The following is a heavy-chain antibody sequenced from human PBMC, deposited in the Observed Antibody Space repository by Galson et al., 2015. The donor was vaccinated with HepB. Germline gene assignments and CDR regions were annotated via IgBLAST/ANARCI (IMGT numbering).Heavy chain of an antibody. Sequence: ETLSLTCTVSGGSISSYYWSWIRQPPGKGLEWIGYIYYSGSTNYNPSLKSRVTISVDTSKNQFSLKLSSVTAADTAVYYCARHRWYYYGSGSYYKAFDYWGQGTLVTVSS. V-gene: IGHV4-59*08. D-gene: IGHD3-10*01. J-gene: IGHJ4*02. CDR2: IYYSGST. CDR3: ARHRWYYYGSGSYYKAFDY. CDR1: GGSISSYY.